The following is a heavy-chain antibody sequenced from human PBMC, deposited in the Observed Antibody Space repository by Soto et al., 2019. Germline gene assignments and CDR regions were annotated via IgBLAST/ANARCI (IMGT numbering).Heavy chain of an antibody. J-gene: IGHJ6*02. CDR1: GFTFSSYG. Sequence: PLRLSCAASGFTFSSYGMHWVRQAPGKGLEWVAVISYDGSNKYYADSVKGRFTISRDNSKNTLYLQMNSLRAEDTAVYYCAKASPDPYCSSTSCYLHYYYYYGMDVWGQGTTVTVP. D-gene: IGHD2-2*01. CDR2: ISYDGSNK. V-gene: IGHV3-30*18. CDR3: AKASPDPYCSSTSCYLHYYYYYGMDV.